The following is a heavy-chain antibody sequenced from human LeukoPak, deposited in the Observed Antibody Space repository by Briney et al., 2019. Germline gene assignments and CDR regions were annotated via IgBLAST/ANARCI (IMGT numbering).Heavy chain of an antibody. J-gene: IGHJ4*02. V-gene: IGHV1-69*13. D-gene: IGHD1-14*01. CDR2: IIPIFGTA. CDR3: ARQTGGGKPYYFDY. Sequence: SVKVSCKASGGTFSSYAISWVRQAPGQGLEWMGGIIPIFGTANYAQKFQGRVTITADESASTAYMELSSLRSEDTAVYYCARQTGGGKPYYFDYWGQGTLVTVSS. CDR1: GGTFSSYA.